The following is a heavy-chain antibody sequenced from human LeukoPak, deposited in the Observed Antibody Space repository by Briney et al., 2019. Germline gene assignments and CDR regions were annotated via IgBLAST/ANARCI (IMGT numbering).Heavy chain of an antibody. D-gene: IGHD3-22*01. V-gene: IGHV4-30-2*01. Sequence: SETLSLTCAVSGGSVSSGGYSWSWIRQPPGKGLEWIGYIYNSGSTYYNPSLKSRVTISVDRSKNQFSLKLSSVTAADTAVYYCARGGAYYYDSSGHDAFDIWGQGTMVTVSS. CDR3: ARGGAYYYDSSGHDAFDI. CDR1: GGSVSSGGYS. J-gene: IGHJ3*02. CDR2: IYNSGST.